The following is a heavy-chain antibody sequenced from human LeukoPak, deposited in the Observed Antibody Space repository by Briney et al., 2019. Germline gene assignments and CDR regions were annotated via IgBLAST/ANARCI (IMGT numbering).Heavy chain of an antibody. CDR3: ARSRLPAQVIGSGRFDY. CDR1: GYSISSGYY. J-gene: IGHJ4*02. CDR2: IYHSGST. D-gene: IGHD3-3*01. Sequence: SENLSLTCTVSGYSISSGYYWGWIRQPPGKGLEWIGSIYHSGSTYYNPSLKSRVTISVDTSKNQFSLKLSSVTAADTAVYYCARSRLPAQVIGSGRFDYWGQGTLVTVSS. V-gene: IGHV4-38-2*02.